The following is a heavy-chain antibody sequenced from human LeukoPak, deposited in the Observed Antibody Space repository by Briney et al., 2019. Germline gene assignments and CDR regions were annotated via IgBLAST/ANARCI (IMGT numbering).Heavy chain of an antibody. V-gene: IGHV3-48*03. CDR2: ISSSGSTI. D-gene: IGHD2-21*01. CDR3: AKAGERSSPYYYYYYMDV. Sequence: GGSLRLSCAASGFTFSSYEMNWVRQAPGKGLEWVSYISSSGSTIYYADSVKGRFTISRDNSKNTLYLQMNSLRAEDTAVYYCAKAGERSSPYYYYYYMDVWGKGTTVTVSS. CDR1: GFTFSSYE. J-gene: IGHJ6*03.